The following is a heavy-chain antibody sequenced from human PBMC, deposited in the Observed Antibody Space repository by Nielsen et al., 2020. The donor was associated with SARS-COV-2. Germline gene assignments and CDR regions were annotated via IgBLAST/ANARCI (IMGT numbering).Heavy chain of an antibody. CDR1: GFTSSGSA. V-gene: IGHV3-73*01. CDR3: TRPGGRGYDVPDDAFDI. J-gene: IGHJ3*02. D-gene: IGHD5-12*01. CDR2: IRSKANSYAT. Sequence: GESLKISCAASGFTSSGSAMHWVRQASGKGLEWVGRIRSKANSYATAYAASVKGRFTISRDDSKNTAYLQMNSLKTEDTAVYYCTRPGGRGYDVPDDAFDIWGQGTMVTVSS.